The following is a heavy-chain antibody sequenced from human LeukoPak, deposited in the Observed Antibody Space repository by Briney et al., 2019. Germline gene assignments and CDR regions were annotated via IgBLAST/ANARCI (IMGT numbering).Heavy chain of an antibody. Sequence: GGSLRLSCAASGFTFSSYNMNWVRQAPGKGLEWVSSISSSSTYIYYAELMKGRFTISRDNAKNSPYLQMNSLRAEDTAVYYCARSDLYGDYPPGKYWGQGTLVTVSS. J-gene: IGHJ4*02. CDR1: GFTFSSYN. V-gene: IGHV3-21*01. D-gene: IGHD4-17*01. CDR2: ISSSSTYI. CDR3: ARSDLYGDYPPGKY.